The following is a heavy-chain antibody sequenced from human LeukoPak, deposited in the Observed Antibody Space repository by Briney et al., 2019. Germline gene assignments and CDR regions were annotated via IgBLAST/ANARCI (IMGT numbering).Heavy chain of an antibody. V-gene: IGHV4-59*01. Sequence: SETLSLTCTVSGGSISSYYWSWIRQPPGKGLEWIGYIYYSGSTNYNPSLKSRVTISVDTSKNQFSLKLSSVTAADTAVYYCARHRSGWLQSSFDYWGQGTLVTVSS. J-gene: IGHJ4*02. CDR2: IYYSGST. CDR1: GGSISSYY. CDR3: ARHRSGWLQSSFDY. D-gene: IGHD5-24*01.